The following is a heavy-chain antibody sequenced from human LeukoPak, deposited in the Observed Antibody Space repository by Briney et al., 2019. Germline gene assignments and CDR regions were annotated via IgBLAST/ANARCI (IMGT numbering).Heavy chain of an antibody. V-gene: IGHV1-69*01. D-gene: IGHD2-2*01. CDR3: ARDPPVGYQLPPDY. CDR2: IIPIFGTA. Sequence: GSSVKVSCKASGGTFSSYAISWVRQAPGQGLEWMGGIIPIFGTANYAQKFQGRVTITADESTSTAYMELSSLRSEDTAVYYCARDPPVGYQLPPDYWGQGTLVTVSS. CDR1: GGTFSSYA. J-gene: IGHJ4*02.